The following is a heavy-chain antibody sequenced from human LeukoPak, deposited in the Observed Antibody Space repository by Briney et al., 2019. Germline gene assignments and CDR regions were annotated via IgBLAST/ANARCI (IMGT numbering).Heavy chain of an antibody. CDR3: AREDYCGGDCCSYFDY. D-gene: IGHD2-21*02. J-gene: IGHJ4*02. Sequence: ASVKVSCKASGYTFTGYYMHWVRQAPGQGLEWMGWIDPNSGGTNYAQKFQGRVTMTRDTSISTAYMELSRLRSDDTAVYYCAREDYCGGDCCSYFDYWGQGTLVTVSS. V-gene: IGHV1-2*02. CDR2: IDPNSGGT. CDR1: GYTFTGYY.